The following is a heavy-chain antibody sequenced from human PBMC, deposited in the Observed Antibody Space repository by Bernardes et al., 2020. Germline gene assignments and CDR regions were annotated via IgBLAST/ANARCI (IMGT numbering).Heavy chain of an antibody. J-gene: IGHJ4*02. D-gene: IGHD2-2*01. V-gene: IGHV1-2*04. CDR3: ARASIGYCSSTSCYLDYYFDY. CDR2: INPNSGGT. Sequence: ASVKVSCKASGYTFTGYYMHWVRQAPGQGLEWMGWINPNSGGTNYAQKFQGWVTMTRDTSISTAYMELSRLRSDDTAVYYCARASIGYCSSTSCYLDYYFDYWGQGTLVTVSS. CDR1: GYTFTGYY.